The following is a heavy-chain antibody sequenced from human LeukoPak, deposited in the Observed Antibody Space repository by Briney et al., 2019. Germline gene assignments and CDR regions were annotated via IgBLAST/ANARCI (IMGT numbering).Heavy chain of an antibody. Sequence: GGSLRLSCAATGLSVSSNFMSWVRQAPGKGLEWVSVIYSGGSTYYADSVKGRFTISRDNSKNTLYLQMNSLRAEDTAVYYCARDLGIQLWSYALGYWGQGTLVTVSS. D-gene: IGHD5-18*01. J-gene: IGHJ4*02. CDR2: IYSGGST. CDR1: GLSVSSNF. CDR3: ARDLGIQLWSYALGY. V-gene: IGHV3-66*01.